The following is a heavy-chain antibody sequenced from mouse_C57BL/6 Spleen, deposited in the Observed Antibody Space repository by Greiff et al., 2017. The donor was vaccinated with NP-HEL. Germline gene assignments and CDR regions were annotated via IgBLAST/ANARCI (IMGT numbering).Heavy chain of an antibody. J-gene: IGHJ2*01. CDR2: INPSNGGT. Sequence: VQLQQPGTELVKPGASVKLSCKASGYTFTSYWMHWVKQRPGQGLEWIGNINPSNGGTNYNEKFKSKATLTVDKSSSTAYMQLSSLTSEDSAVYYCAREAYGREYYFDYWGQGTTLTVSS. V-gene: IGHV1-53*01. CDR3: AREAYGREYYFDY. D-gene: IGHD1-1*01. CDR1: GYTFTSYW.